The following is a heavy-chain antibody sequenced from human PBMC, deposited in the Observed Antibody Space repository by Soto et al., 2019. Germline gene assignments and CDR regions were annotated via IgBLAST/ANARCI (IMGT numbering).Heavy chain of an antibody. CDR1: GFTFSSYC. D-gene: IGHD6-6*01. CDR2: IKQDGSEK. Sequence: PGGSLRLSCAASGFTFSSYCMSWVRQAPGKGLEWVANIKQDGSEKYYVDSVKGRFTISRDNATNTLYLQMNSLRAADTAVYYCERLGIWYSSSSPLGYFDYWGQGTLVTVTS. CDR3: ERLGIWYSSSSPLGYFDY. V-gene: IGHV3-7*01. J-gene: IGHJ4*02.